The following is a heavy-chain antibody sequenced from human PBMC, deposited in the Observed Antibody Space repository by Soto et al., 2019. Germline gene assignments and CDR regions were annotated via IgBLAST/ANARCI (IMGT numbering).Heavy chain of an antibody. CDR3: ASGYCSSTSCSYPSYYFDY. J-gene: IGHJ4*02. D-gene: IGHD2-2*01. CDR1: GGSFSGYY. V-gene: IGHV4-34*01. CDR2: INHSGST. Sequence: SETLSLTCAVYGGSFSGYYWSWIRQPPGKGLEWIGEINHSGSTNYNPSLKSRVTISVDTSKNQFSLKLSSVTAADTAVYYCASGYCSSTSCSYPSYYFDYWGQGTLVTVSS.